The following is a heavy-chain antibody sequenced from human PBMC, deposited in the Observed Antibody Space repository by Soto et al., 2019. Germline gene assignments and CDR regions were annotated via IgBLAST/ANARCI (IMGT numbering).Heavy chain of an antibody. CDR2: INAGNGNT. CDR3: ASSIVEVTSLDY. D-gene: IGHD2-21*02. CDR1: GYTFTSYA. J-gene: IGHJ4*02. Sequence: QVQLVQSGAEEKKPGASEKVSCKASGYTFTSYAMHWVRQAPGQRLEWMGWINAGNGNTKYSQKFQVRVTITRDTSASTAYMELSSLRSEFTAVYYFASSIVEVTSLDYFGQGTLFILSS. V-gene: IGHV1-3*05.